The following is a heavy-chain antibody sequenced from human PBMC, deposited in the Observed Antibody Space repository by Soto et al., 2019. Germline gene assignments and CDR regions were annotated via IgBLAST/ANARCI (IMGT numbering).Heavy chain of an antibody. D-gene: IGHD1-26*01. CDR3: ARDPFYSVSNLQVGYFDS. CDR1: NYSFSSFG. V-gene: IGHV1-18*01. CDR2: INPSNDNT. J-gene: IGHJ4*02. Sequence: QVQMVQSGAEVKKPGASVKVSCKASNYSFSSFGISWMRQAPGQGLEWMAWINPSNDNTNYAQGLQGRVTLTTDTSTSTAYMELRSLRSDDTAVYFCARDPFYSVSNLQVGYFDSWGQGTLVTVSS.